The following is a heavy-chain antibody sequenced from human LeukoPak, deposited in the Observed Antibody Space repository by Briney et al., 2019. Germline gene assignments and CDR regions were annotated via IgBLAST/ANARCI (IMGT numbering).Heavy chain of an antibody. CDR1: GFTFSSYS. Sequence: GGSLRLSCAASGFTFSSYSMNWVRQAPGKGLEWVSYISPSSTIMYYADSVRGRFTISRDNARNSLYLQMNSLRAEDTAVYYCARPEKSGYSPYVFDIWGRGTMVTVSS. CDR2: ISPSSTIM. CDR3: ARPEKSGYSPYVFDI. J-gene: IGHJ3*02. V-gene: IGHV3-48*01. D-gene: IGHD3-3*01.